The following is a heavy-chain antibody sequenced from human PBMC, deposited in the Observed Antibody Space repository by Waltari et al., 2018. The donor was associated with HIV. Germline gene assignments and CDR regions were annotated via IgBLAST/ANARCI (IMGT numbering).Heavy chain of an antibody. Sequence: QVHLVQSGAEVKKPGASVKVSCKASGFTFASYGIIWVRRAPGQGLDWMGWISVYHGNTNHAQKYEGGVTRTTDTSTNTAYMELRSLRSDDTAVYYCARELYSGSQGAFEYWGQGTLVTVSS. CDR3: ARELYSGSQGAFEY. J-gene: IGHJ4*02. CDR2: ISVYHGNT. D-gene: IGHD1-26*01. V-gene: IGHV1-18*01. CDR1: GFTFASYG.